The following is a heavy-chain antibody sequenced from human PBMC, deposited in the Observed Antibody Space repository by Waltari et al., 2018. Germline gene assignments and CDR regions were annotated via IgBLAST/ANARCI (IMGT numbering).Heavy chain of an antibody. CDR3: AAEKWERQGVYFYYGMDV. D-gene: IGHD1-26*01. V-gene: IGHV1-8*02. CDR2: VNPNSGNT. CDR1: GYTFTNCD. J-gene: IGHJ6*02. Sequence: QVQLVQSGAEVKKPGASVKVSCKASGYTFTNCDVNWGRQGSGQGPGWMGRVNPNSGNTNTAQKVPGRGTMTMDISMSTAYMELSSLTSEDTAVYYCAAEKWERQGVYFYYGMDVWGQGTAVTVSS.